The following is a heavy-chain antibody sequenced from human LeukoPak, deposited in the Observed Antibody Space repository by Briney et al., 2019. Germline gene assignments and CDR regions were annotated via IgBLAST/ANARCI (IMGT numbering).Heavy chain of an antibody. V-gene: IGHV5-51*01. CDR3: ARQSVTLDYYDSSGYYSDAFDI. D-gene: IGHD3-22*01. CDR2: IYPGDSDT. Sequence: GESLQISCKGSGYSFTSYWIGWVRQMPGKGLEWMGIIYPGDSDTRYSPSFQGQVTISADKSISTAYLQWSSLKASDTAMYYCARQSVTLDYYDSSGYYSDAFDIWGQGTMVTVSS. CDR1: GYSFTSYW. J-gene: IGHJ3*02.